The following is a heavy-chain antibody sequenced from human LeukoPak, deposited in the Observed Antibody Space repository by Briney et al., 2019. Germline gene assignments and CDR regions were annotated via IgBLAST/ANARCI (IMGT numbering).Heavy chain of an antibody. V-gene: IGHV1-2*02. CDR1: GYTFTGYY. Sequence: GASVKVSCKASGYTFTGYYMHWVRQAPGQGLEWMGWINPNSGGTNYAQKFQGRVTMTRDTSISTAYMELSRLRSDDTAVYYCARASPRYYDSSGYYPGNNWFDPWGQGTLVTVSS. J-gene: IGHJ5*02. CDR2: INPNSGGT. CDR3: ARASPRYYDSSGYYPGNNWFDP. D-gene: IGHD3-22*01.